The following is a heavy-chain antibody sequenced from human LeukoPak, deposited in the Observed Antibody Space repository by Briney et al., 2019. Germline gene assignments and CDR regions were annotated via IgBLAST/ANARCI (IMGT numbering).Heavy chain of an antibody. CDR3: ARGRAADYYGMDV. CDR2: SNAGNGNT. V-gene: IGHV1-3*02. D-gene: IGHD6-13*01. Sequence: ASVKVSCKASGYTFISYAMDWVRQAPGQRLEWMGWSNAGNGNTKYSQEFQGRVTITRDTSASTAYMELSSLRSEDMAVYYCARGRAADYYGMDVWGQGTTVTVSS. CDR1: GYTFISYA. J-gene: IGHJ6*02.